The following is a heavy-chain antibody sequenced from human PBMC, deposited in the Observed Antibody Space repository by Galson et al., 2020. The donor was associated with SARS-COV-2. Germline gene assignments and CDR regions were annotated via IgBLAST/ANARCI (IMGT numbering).Heavy chain of an antibody. Sequence: SQTLSLTCAISGDSVSSNSAAWNWIRQSPSRGLEWLGRTYYRSQWSTDYAVSVKIRITINPDTSKNQFSLQLNSVTPEDTAIYYCAGRVAGAGSLHIWGQGTMVIVSS. D-gene: IGHD6-13*01. V-gene: IGHV6-1*01. CDR1: GDSVSSNSAA. J-gene: IGHJ3*02. CDR2: TYYRSQWST. CDR3: AGRVAGAGSLHI.